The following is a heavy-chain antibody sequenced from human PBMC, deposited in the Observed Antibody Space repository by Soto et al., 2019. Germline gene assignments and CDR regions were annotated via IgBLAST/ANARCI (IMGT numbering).Heavy chain of an antibody. J-gene: IGHJ4*02. CDR2: ISGSGGST. D-gene: IGHD4-17*01. V-gene: IGHV3-23*01. Sequence: GGSLRLSCAASGFTFSSYAMSWVRQAPGKGLEWVSAISGSGGSTYYADSVKGRFTISRDNSKNTLYLQMNSLRAEDTAVYYCAKRPNDYGDYRLGYWGQGTLVTVS. CDR3: AKRPNDYGDYRLGY. CDR1: GFTFSSYA.